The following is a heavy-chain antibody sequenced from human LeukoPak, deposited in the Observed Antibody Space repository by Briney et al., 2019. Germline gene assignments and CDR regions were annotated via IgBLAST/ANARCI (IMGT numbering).Heavy chain of an antibody. CDR2: IIPIFGTA. Sequence: SVKVSCKASGGTFISYAISWVRQAPGQGLEWMGGIIPIFGTANYAQKFQGRVTITTDESTSTAYMELSSLRSEDTAVYYCARGERGATQSATSEWGQGTLVTVSS. V-gene: IGHV1-69*05. J-gene: IGHJ4*02. CDR1: GGTFISYA. CDR3: ARGERGATQSATSE. D-gene: IGHD3-10*01.